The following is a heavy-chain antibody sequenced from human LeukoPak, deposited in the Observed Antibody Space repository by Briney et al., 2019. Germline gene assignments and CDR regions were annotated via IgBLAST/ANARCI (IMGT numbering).Heavy chain of an antibody. Sequence: LQTLSLTCTVSGGSISSGDYYWSWIRQPPGKGLEWIGYIYYSGSTYYNPSLKSRVTISVDTSKNQFSLKLSSVTAADTAVYYCARGRRWLPDWYFDLWGRGTLVTVSS. CDR2: IYYSGST. D-gene: IGHD3-22*01. V-gene: IGHV4-30-4*01. CDR1: GGSISSGDYY. J-gene: IGHJ2*01. CDR3: ARGRRWLPDWYFDL.